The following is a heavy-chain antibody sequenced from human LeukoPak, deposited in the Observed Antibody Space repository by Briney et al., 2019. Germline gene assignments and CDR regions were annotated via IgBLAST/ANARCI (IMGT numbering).Heavy chain of an antibody. CDR1: GFTFDGYG. CDR3: ASTYYYGSGSSN. D-gene: IGHD3-10*01. Sequence: PGGSLRLSCAASGFTFDGYGMRWVRQAPGKGLEWVSGINWNGSSTGYADSVKGRFTISRDNAKNSLYLQMNSLRAEDTALYYCASTYYYGSGSSNWGQGTLVTVSS. J-gene: IGHJ4*02. CDR2: INWNGSST. V-gene: IGHV3-20*04.